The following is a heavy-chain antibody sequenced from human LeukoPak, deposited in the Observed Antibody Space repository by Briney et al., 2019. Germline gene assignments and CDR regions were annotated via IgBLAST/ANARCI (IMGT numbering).Heavy chain of an antibody. CDR3: ARELTIFGVVTYFDY. J-gene: IGHJ4*02. CDR1: GYSISSGYY. CDR2: IYHSGST. D-gene: IGHD3-3*01. Sequence: SETLSLTCTVSGYSISSGYYWGWIRQPPGKGLEWIGSIYHSGSTYYNPSLKSRVTISVDTSMNQFSLKLSSVTAADTAVYYCARELTIFGVVTYFDYWGQETLVTVSS. V-gene: IGHV4-38-2*02.